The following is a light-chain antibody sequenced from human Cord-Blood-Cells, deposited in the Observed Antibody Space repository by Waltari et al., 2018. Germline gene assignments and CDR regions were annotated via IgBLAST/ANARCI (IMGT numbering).Light chain of an antibody. CDR2: KDS. CDR1: ALPKQY. CDR3: QSADSSGTYYV. J-gene: IGLJ1*01. V-gene: IGLV3-25*03. Sequence: SYELTQPPSVSVSPGQTARTTCSGDALPKQYAYWYQQKPGQAPVLVIYKDSGRPSGIPERFSGSSSGTTVTLTISGVQAEDEADYYCQSADSSGTYYVFGTGTKVTVL.